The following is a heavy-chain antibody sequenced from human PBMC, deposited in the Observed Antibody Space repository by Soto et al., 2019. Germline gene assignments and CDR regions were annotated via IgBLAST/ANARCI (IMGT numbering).Heavy chain of an antibody. D-gene: IGHD3-3*01. CDR2: INHSGST. Sequence: QVQLQQWGAGLLKPSETLSLTCAVYGGSFSGYYWSWIRQPPGKGLEWIGEINHSGSTNYNPSLKSRVTISVDTSKNQCSLKLSSVTAADTAVYYCARGPHPYSSTSRYYDFWSGYLYYYYMDVWGKGTTVTVSS. V-gene: IGHV4-34*01. CDR3: ARGPHPYSSTSRYYDFWSGYLYYYYMDV. CDR1: GGSFSGYY. J-gene: IGHJ6*03.